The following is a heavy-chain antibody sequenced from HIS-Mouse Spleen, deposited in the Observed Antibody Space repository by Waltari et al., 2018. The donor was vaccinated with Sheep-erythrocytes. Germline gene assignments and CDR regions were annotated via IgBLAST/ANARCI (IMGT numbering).Heavy chain of an antibody. J-gene: IGHJ4*02. V-gene: IGHV4-39*07. CDR1: GGSISSSSYY. CDR3: ARQAVSREYSSSSFDY. D-gene: IGHD6-6*01. Sequence: QLQLQESGPGLVKPSETLSLTCTVSGGSISSSSYYWDWIRQPPGKGPEWIGSIYYSGSTYYNPSLKSRVTISVDTSKNQFSLKLSSVTAADTAVYYCARQAVSREYSSSSFDYWGQGTLVTVSS. CDR2: IYYSGST.